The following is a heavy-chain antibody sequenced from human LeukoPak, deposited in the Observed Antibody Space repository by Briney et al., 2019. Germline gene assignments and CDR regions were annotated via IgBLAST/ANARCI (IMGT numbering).Heavy chain of an antibody. V-gene: IGHV3-23*01. D-gene: IGHD3-22*01. Sequence: GRSLRLSCAASGFTFSSYGMSWVRQAPGKGLEWVSAISGSGGSTYYADSVKGRFTISRDNSKNTLYLQMNSLRAEDTAVYYCAKAVGSTYYYDSSGYFPNWGQGTLVTVSS. CDR1: GFTFSSYG. CDR2: ISGSGGST. CDR3: AKAVGSTYYYDSSGYFPN. J-gene: IGHJ4*02.